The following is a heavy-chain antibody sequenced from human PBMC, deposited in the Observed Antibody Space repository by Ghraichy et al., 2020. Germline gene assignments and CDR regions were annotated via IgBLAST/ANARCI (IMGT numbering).Heavy chain of an antibody. CDR1: GFTFSSYG. Sequence: GESLNISCAASGFTFSSYGMHWVRQAPGKGLEWVAVIWYDGSNKYYADSVKGRFTISRDNSKNTLYLQMNSLRAEDTAVYYCARAGYSYGYSLSYYYYYMDVWGKGTTVTVSS. J-gene: IGHJ6*03. D-gene: IGHD5-18*01. V-gene: IGHV3-33*01. CDR3: ARAGYSYGYSLSYYYYYMDV. CDR2: IWYDGSNK.